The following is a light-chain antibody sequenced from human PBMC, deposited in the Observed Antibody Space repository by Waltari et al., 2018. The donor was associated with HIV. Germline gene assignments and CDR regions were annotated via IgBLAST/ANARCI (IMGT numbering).Light chain of an antibody. CDR3: SSYTTTSTLYV. V-gene: IGLV2-14*03. CDR1: SSDIDVYKY. CDR2: DVS. J-gene: IGLJ1*01. Sequence: QSTLTQPASVSGSPGQSVTISCTGISSDIDVYKYFSWYQQHPGKAPKLLIYDVSNRPSGVSHRLSGSKTANTASVTISGLQAEDEADYYWSSYTTTSTLYVLGTGTKVTV.